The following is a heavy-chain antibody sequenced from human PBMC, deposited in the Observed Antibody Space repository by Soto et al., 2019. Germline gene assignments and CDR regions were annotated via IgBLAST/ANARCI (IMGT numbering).Heavy chain of an antibody. J-gene: IGHJ5*02. Sequence: QITLKESGPTLVKPTQTLTLTCTFSGFSLSTSGVGVGWIRQPPGKALEWLALIYWDDDKRYSPSLKSRLTITKDTSKNQVVLTMTNMDPVDTATYYCAHREGLDYGVPLGWFDPWGQGTLVTVSS. V-gene: IGHV2-5*02. CDR2: IYWDDDK. CDR3: AHREGLDYGVPLGWFDP. D-gene: IGHD4-17*01. CDR1: GFSLSTSGVG.